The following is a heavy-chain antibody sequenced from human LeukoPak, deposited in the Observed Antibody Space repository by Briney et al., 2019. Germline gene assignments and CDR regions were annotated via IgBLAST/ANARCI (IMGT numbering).Heavy chain of an antibody. J-gene: IGHJ4*02. V-gene: IGHV3-21*01. CDR2: TSSSSSYI. CDR1: GFTFSSYS. D-gene: IGHD3-10*01. Sequence: PGGSLRLSCAASGFTFSSYSMNWARPAPGKGLEGVSSTSSSSSYIYYADSVKGRFTISRDNAKNSLYLQMNSLRAEDTAVYYCAREDSYYYGSGSYPFDYWGQGTLVTVSS. CDR3: AREDSYYYGSGSYPFDY.